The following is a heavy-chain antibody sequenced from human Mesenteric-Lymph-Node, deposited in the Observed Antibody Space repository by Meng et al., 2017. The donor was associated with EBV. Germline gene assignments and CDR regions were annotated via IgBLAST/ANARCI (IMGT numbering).Heavy chain of an antibody. CDR3: ARDDYGDLPLDY. CDR1: GGTLSSYA. V-gene: IGHV1-69*06. Sequence: GQLGQLGAKVKTPGSWVKASCKVSGGTLSSYAISWVRQAPGQGLEWMGGIIPKFGTVNYAQKFQGWVTMTRDTSINTAYMELSRLRSDDTAVYYCARDDYGDLPLDYWGQGTLVTVSS. J-gene: IGHJ4*02. CDR2: IIPKFGTV. D-gene: IGHD4-17*01.